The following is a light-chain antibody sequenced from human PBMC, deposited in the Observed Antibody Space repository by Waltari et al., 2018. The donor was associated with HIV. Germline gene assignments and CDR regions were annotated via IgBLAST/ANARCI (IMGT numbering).Light chain of an antibody. V-gene: IGLV1-40*01. CDR2: GVS. Sequence: QSVLTQPPSVSGAPGPRVTIPRTGSSSNLGAGSDVPWYQQLPGTAPKLLIYGVSNRPSGVPDRFSGSKSGTSASLAITGLQAEDEADYYCQSYDSSLSGLVFGGGTKLTVL. CDR1: SSNLGAGSD. J-gene: IGLJ3*02. CDR3: QSYDSSLSGLV.